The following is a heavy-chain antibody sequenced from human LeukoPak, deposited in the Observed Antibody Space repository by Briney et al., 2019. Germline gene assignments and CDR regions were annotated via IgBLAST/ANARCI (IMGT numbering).Heavy chain of an antibody. CDR1: GGSISSGGYS. V-gene: IGHV4-30-2*01. J-gene: IGHJ3*02. CDR3: ARTVAILRYFDWDAFDI. CDR2: IYQSGSI. Sequence: KSSETLSLTCAVSGGSISSGGYSWSWIRQPPGKGLEWIGYIYQSGSIYYNPSLKSRVTISLDRSKNQFSLQLSSATAADTAVYYCARTVAILRYFDWDAFDIWGQGTMVTVSS. D-gene: IGHD3-9*01.